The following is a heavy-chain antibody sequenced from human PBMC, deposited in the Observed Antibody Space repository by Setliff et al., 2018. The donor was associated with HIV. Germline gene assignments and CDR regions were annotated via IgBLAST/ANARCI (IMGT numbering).Heavy chain of an antibody. Sequence: SETLSLTCSVSGVSITNYYWNWIRQLPGKELEWVGHIHYSGSTNYNPSLKSRVTILIDTSKNEFSLKLRSVTAADTAVYYCARAPPEWQLPVCFDYWAQGTLVTVSS. CDR3: ARAPPEWQLPVCFDY. J-gene: IGHJ4*02. V-gene: IGHV4-59*01. D-gene: IGHD1-1*01. CDR2: IHYSGST. CDR1: GVSITNYY.